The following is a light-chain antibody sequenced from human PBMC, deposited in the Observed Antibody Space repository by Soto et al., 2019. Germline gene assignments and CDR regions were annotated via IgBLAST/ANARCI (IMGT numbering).Light chain of an antibody. CDR2: GAS. J-gene: IGKJ1*01. V-gene: IGKV3-15*01. CDR1: ESVSTN. Sequence: EIEMTQSPATLSLAPGERVTLSCRASESVSTNLAWYQQKAGQAPRLLIYGASTRATGIPARFSGSGSGTEFTLTISGLQSEDFGVYYCQQYSIWLTFGQGTKVEL. CDR3: QQYSIWLT.